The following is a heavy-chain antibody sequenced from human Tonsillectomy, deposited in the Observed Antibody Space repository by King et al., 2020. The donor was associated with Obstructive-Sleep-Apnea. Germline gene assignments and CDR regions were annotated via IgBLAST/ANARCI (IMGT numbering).Heavy chain of an antibody. V-gene: IGHV4-59*08. CDR2: IYYSGST. J-gene: IGHJ4*01. D-gene: IGHD2-21*02. Sequence: VQLQESGPGLVKPSETLSLTCTVSGGSISSYYWSWIRQPPGKGLEWIGYIYYSGSTNYNPSLKSRVTISVDTSKNQFSLKLSSVTAADTAVYYCASAGKMVAYCGGDCYSEYYFDYWGHGTLVTVSS. CDR1: GGSISSYY. CDR3: ASAGKMVAYCGGDCYSEYYFDY.